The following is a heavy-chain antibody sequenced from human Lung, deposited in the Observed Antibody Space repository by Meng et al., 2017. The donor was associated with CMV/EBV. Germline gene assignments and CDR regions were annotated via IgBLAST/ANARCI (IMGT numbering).Heavy chain of an antibody. CDR2: TYYMSKWYD. D-gene: IGHD3-22*01. Sequence: SETLSLXCAISGDSVSSNTAAWNWISESPPRSLEWLGRTYYMSKWYDDYAMAVKSRITINPATSKNQFSLQLNSLTPEDTAVYYCARDYCDSGAYYYTEEHYHGLDVWGQGTTVTVSS. CDR1: GDSVSSNTAA. J-gene: IGHJ6*02. CDR3: ARDYCDSGAYYYTEEHYHGLDV. V-gene: IGHV6-1*01.